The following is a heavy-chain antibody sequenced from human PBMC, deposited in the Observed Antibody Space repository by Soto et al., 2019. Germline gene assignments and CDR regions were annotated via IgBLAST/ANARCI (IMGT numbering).Heavy chain of an antibody. CDR2: INHSGST. Sequence: SETLSLTCAVYGGSFSGYYWSWIRQPPGKGLEWIGEINHSGSTNYNPSLKSRVTISVDTSKNQFSLKLSSVTAADTAVYYCARANGSGSYYNAPFDYWGQGTLVTVSS. CDR1: GGSFSGYY. V-gene: IGHV4-34*01. J-gene: IGHJ4*02. D-gene: IGHD3-10*01. CDR3: ARANGSGSYYNAPFDY.